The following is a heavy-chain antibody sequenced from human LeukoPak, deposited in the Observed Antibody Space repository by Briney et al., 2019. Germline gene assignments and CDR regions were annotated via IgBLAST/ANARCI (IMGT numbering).Heavy chain of an antibody. CDR3: ARDLVLGGYSYGLDY. V-gene: IGHV3-30*03. D-gene: IGHD5-18*01. CDR1: GFTFSSYG. Sequence: GGSLRLSCAASGFTFSSYGMHWVRQAPGKGLEWVAVISYDGSNKYYADSVKGRFTISRDNSKNTPYLQMNSLRAEDTAVYYCARDLVLGGYSYGLDYWGQGTLVTVSS. J-gene: IGHJ4*02. CDR2: ISYDGSNK.